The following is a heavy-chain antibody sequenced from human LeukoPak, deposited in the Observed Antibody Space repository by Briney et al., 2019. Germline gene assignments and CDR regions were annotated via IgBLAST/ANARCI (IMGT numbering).Heavy chain of an antibody. CDR3: ARTDSGYDSFDY. CDR2: INPNSGGT. V-gene: IGHV1-2*02. CDR1: GYTFTGYY. D-gene: IGHD5-12*01. Sequence: VASVKVSCKASGYTFTGYYMHWVRQAPGQGLEWMGWINPNSGGTNYAQKFQGRVTMTRDTSISTAYMELSRLRSDDTAVYYCARTDSGYDSFDYWGQGTLVTVSS. J-gene: IGHJ4*02.